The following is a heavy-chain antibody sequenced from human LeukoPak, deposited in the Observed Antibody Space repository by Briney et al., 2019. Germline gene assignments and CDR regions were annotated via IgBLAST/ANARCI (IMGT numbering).Heavy chain of an antibody. Sequence: GGSLRLSCAASGFTFSSYAMSWVRQAPGKGLEWVSAISGSGGSTYYADSVKGRFTISRDNSKNTLYLQMSSLRAEDTAVYYCARDHYDYVWGSYRYLAHDAFDIWGQGTMVTVSS. CDR1: GFTFSSYA. CDR2: ISGSGGST. CDR3: ARDHYDYVWGSYRYLAHDAFDI. D-gene: IGHD3-16*02. J-gene: IGHJ3*02. V-gene: IGHV3-23*01.